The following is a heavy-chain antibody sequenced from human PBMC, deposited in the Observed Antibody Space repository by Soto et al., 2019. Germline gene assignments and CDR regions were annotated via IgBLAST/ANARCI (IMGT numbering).Heavy chain of an antibody. V-gene: IGHV1-2*04. D-gene: IGHD3-10*01. J-gene: IGHJ6*02. Sequence: ASVKVSCKASGYTFTGYYMHWVRQAPGQGLEWMGWINPNSGGTNYAQKFQGWVTMTRDTSISTAYMELSRLRSDDTAVYYCARDLTGYYGSGSTDYYYGMDVWGQGTMVTVSS. CDR3: ARDLTGYYGSGSTDYYYGMDV. CDR1: GYTFTGYY. CDR2: INPNSGGT.